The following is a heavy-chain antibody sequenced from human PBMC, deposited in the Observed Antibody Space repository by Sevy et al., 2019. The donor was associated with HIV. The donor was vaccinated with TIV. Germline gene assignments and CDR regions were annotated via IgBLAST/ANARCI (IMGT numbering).Heavy chain of an antibody. D-gene: IGHD5-12*01. CDR1: GFTFSSYE. CDR2: ISSSGSTI. CDR3: ARDDRGYSGYDRGNFDY. Sequence: GGSLRLSCAASGFTFSSYEMNWVRQAPGKGLEWVSYISSSGSTIYYADSVKGRFTISRDNAKNSLYLQMNSLRAEDTAVYYCARDDRGYSGYDRGNFDYWGQEPWSPSPQ. V-gene: IGHV3-48*03. J-gene: IGHJ4*01.